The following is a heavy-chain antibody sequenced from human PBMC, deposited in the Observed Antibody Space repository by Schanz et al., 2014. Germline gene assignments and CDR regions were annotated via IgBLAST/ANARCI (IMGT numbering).Heavy chain of an antibody. J-gene: IGHJ4*02. CDR1: GFSFSIFA. CDR3: AKDGRLPYYGTGSDFDY. CDR2: ISGSSSTK. Sequence: EVQLLESGGGLVQPGGSLRLSCAASGFSFSIFAMTWVRQAPGQGLEWVSYISGSSSTKYYADSVKGRFTISRDNGKKSLYLQMNSLRAGDTAVYYCAKDGRLPYYGTGSDFDYWGQGTLVAVSA. D-gene: IGHD3-22*01. V-gene: IGHV3-48*01.